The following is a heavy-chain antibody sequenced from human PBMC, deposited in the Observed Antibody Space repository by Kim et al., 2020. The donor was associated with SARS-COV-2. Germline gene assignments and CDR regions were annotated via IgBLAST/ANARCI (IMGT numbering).Heavy chain of an antibody. D-gene: IGHD3-3*01. CDR1: GYTFTDYG. J-gene: IGHJ4*02. V-gene: IGHV1-18*01. CDR3: ARDFCSGIYYDFCRD. CDR2: ISTDNGNI. Sequence: ASVKVSCEASGYTFTDYGISWVRQAPGQGLEWMGWISTDNGNINYAQKFLGRVTMTRDTSTSTAYMELRSLTSDDTAVYYCARDFCSGIYYDFCRDWGQG.